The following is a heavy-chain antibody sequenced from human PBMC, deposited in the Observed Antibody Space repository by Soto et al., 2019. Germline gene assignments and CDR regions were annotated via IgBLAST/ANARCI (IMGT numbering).Heavy chain of an antibody. CDR3: ANLGYCSGGSCPLYYYYMDV. CDR2: ISYDGSNK. D-gene: IGHD2-15*01. CDR1: GFTFSSYG. Sequence: GGSLRLSCAASGFTFSSYGMHWVRQAPGKGLEWVAVISYDGSNKYYADSVKGRFTISRDNSKNTLYLQMNSLRAEDTAVYYCANLGYCSGGSCPLYYYYMDVWGKGTTVTVSS. J-gene: IGHJ6*03. V-gene: IGHV3-30*18.